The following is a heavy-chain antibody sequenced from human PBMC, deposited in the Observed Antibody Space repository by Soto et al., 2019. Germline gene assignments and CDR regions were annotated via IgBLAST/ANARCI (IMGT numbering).Heavy chain of an antibody. Sequence: ASVKVSCKASGGTFSSYTISWVRQAPGQGLEWMGRIIPILGIANYAQKFQGRVTITADKSTSTAYMELSSLRSEDTAVYYCAREVPTYGDYYYYYMDVWGKGTTVTVSS. J-gene: IGHJ6*03. V-gene: IGHV1-69*04. D-gene: IGHD4-17*01. CDR3: AREVPTYGDYYYYYMDV. CDR2: IIPILGIA. CDR1: GGTFSSYT.